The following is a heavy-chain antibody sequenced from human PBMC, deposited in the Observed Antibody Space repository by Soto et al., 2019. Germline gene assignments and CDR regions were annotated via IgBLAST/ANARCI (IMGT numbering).Heavy chain of an antibody. J-gene: IGHJ4*02. V-gene: IGHV1-3*01. D-gene: IGHD2-21*02. Sequence: ASVKVSCKASGYTFTSYAMHWVRQAPGQRLEWMGWINAGNGNTKYSQKFQGRVTITRDTSASTAYMELSSLRSEDTAVYYCAGSIVVVTAPYDHWGQGTLVTGSS. CDR2: INAGNGNT. CDR1: GYTFTSYA. CDR3: AGSIVVVTAPYDH.